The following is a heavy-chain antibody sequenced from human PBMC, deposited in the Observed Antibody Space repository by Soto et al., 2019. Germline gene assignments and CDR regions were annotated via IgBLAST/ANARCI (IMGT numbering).Heavy chain of an antibody. CDR3: ARDPDSGSYFDY. J-gene: IGHJ4*02. Sequence: QVQLVESGGGVVQPGRSLRLSCAASGFTFSSYGMHWVRQAPGKGLEWVAVISYDGSNKYYADSVKGRFTISRDNSKNTLYLQMNSLRAEDTAVYYCARDPDSGSYFDYWGQGTLVTVSS. D-gene: IGHD1-26*01. CDR2: ISYDGSNK. V-gene: IGHV3-30*03. CDR1: GFTFSSYG.